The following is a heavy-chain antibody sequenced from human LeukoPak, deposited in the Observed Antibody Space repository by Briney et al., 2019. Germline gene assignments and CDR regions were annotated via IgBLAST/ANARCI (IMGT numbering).Heavy chain of an antibody. CDR1: GGSISSYY. D-gene: IGHD2-2*01. CDR2: IDYSGST. V-gene: IGHV4-59*01. CDR3: ARTRTVYQYYYYMDV. J-gene: IGHJ6*03. Sequence: SETLSLTCTVSGGSISSYYWSWIRQPPGKGLEWSGYIDYSGSTNYNTSLNSRVTISVDTSKNQFSLKLTSVTAADTAVYYCARTRTVYQYYYYMDVWGKGTTVTVAS.